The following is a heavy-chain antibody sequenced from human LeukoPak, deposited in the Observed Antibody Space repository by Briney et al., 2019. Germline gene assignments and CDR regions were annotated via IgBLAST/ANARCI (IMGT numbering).Heavy chain of an antibody. J-gene: IGHJ6*02. CDR3: ARDNFGVTTRRIGMDV. CDR2: IIPILGTA. V-gene: IGHV1-69*13. Sequence: GASVKVSCKASGGTFSSYAISWVRQAPGQGLEWMGGIIPILGTANYAQKFQGRVTITADESTSTAYMELSSLRSEDTAVYYCARDNFGVTTRRIGMDVWGQGTTVTVSS. D-gene: IGHD4-11*01. CDR1: GGTFSSYA.